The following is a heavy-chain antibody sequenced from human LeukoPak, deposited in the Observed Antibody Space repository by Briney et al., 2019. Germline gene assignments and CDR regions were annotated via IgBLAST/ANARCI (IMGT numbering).Heavy chain of an antibody. CDR3: ARHAHSGYSGYENAFDI. CDR2: FYYSGST. J-gene: IGHJ3*02. CDR1: GDSISSRSYY. V-gene: IGHV4-39*01. Sequence: SETLSLTCIVSGDSISSRSYYWDWIRQPPGKGLEWIGSFYYSGSTYYNPSLKSRVTISVDTSNNQFSLKQSSVTATDTAVYYCARHAHSGYSGYENAFDIWGQGTMVTVSS. D-gene: IGHD5-12*01.